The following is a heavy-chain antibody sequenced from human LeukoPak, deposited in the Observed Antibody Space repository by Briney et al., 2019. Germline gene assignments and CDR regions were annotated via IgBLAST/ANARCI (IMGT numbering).Heavy chain of an antibody. CDR3: ARVWWYSSSWYWDF. Sequence: GGSLRLACAASGFTFSSYWMSWVRQAPGKGLEWVSNIKEEGGEKKYVGSVKGRFNIARDNAKNTVFLQMNSLRAEDTALYSCARVWWYSSSWYWDFWGQGTLVTVAS. D-gene: IGHD6-13*01. J-gene: IGHJ4*02. CDR2: IKEEGGEK. CDR1: GFTFSSYW. V-gene: IGHV3-7*01.